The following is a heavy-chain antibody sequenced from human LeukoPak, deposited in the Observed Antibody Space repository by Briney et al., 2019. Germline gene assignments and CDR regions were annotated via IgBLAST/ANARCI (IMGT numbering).Heavy chain of an antibody. CDR3: ARDYYGSGGVLYYYYMDV. V-gene: IGHV3-48*03. CDR2: ISSGSTI. J-gene: IGHJ6*03. CDR1: GFTFSSYE. Sequence: PGGSLRLSCAASGFTFSSYEMNWVRQAPGKGLEWVSYISSGSTIYYADSVKGRFTISRDNAKNSLYLQMNSLRAEDTAVYYCARDYYGSGGVLYYYYMDVWGKGTTVTISS. D-gene: IGHD3-10*01.